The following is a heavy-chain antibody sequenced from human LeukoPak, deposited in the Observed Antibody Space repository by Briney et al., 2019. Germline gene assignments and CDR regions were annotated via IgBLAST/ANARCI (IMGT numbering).Heavy chain of an antibody. V-gene: IGHV4-59*01. J-gene: IGHJ4*02. CDR2: IYDSGST. D-gene: IGHD5-24*01. Sequence: SETLSLTCTVSGGSISSYYWSWIRQPPGKGLEWIGFIYDSGSTNYNPSLKGRVTISVDTSKNQFSLKLRSVTAADTAVYYCARRGDDYKFDYWGQGTVVTVSS. CDR3: ARRGDDYKFDY. CDR1: GGSISSYY.